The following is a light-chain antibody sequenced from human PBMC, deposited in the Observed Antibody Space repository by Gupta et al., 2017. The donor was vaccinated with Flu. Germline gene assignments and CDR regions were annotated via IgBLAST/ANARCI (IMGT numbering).Light chain of an antibody. Sequence: SPATLSLSPGERASRSGRDSQGVGDYLAWYQHKPGQAPRLLVYDASARATGITVRFSGSGSETDFTLTSSSPEPEDFAVYYWQQCSDWLSFGGGTRVEIK. CDR1: QGVGDY. J-gene: IGKJ4*01. V-gene: IGKV3-11*01. CDR3: QQCSDWLS. CDR2: DAS.